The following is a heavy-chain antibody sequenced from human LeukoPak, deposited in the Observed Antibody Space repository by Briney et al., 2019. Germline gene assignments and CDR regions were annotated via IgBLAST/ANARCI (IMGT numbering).Heavy chain of an antibody. CDR2: INWNGGST. V-gene: IGHV3-20*04. D-gene: IGHD3-10*01. CDR3: ARELSGGLWFGESCLRHYYMDV. Sequence: RPGGSLRLSCAASGFTFDDYGMSWVRQAPGKGLEWVSGINWNGGSTGYADSVKGRFTISRDNAKNSLYLQMNSLRAEDTAVYYCARELSGGLWFGESCLRHYYMDVWGKGTTVTVSS. CDR1: GFTFDDYG. J-gene: IGHJ6*03.